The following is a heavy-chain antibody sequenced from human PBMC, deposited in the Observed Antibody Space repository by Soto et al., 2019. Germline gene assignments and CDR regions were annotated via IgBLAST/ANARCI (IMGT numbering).Heavy chain of an antibody. Sequence: ASVKVSCKASGYTFTSYGISWVRQAPGQGLEWMGWISAYNGNTNYAQKLQGRVTMTTDTSTSTAYMELMSLRSDDTAVYYCARVSLSRRYYDILTGPYYYYGMDVWGQGTTVTVS. CDR3: ARVSLSRRYYDILTGPYYYYGMDV. CDR2: ISAYNGNT. J-gene: IGHJ6*02. CDR1: GYTFTSYG. V-gene: IGHV1-18*01. D-gene: IGHD3-9*01.